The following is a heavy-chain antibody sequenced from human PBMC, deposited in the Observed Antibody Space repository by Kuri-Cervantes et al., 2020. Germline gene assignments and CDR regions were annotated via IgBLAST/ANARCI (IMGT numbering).Heavy chain of an antibody. CDR1: GFTFDDYV. J-gene: IGHJ4*02. CDR2: ISGNSCRR. D-gene: IGHD2-2*01. Sequence: SLKISCAASGFTFDDYVMNWVRQAPGKGLEWVSYISGNSCRRDYADSVKGRFTISRDNAKDSLYLQMNSLRAEDTALYYCAKGGYGYCTSASCYLPDYWGQGTLVTVSS. CDR3: AKGGYGYCTSASCYLPDY. V-gene: IGHV3-9*01.